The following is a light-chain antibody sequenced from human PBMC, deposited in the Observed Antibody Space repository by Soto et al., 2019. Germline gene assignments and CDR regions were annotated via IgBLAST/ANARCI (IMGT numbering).Light chain of an antibody. V-gene: IGLV1-40*01. CDR3: QSYDISLSGSVV. Sequence: QAVVTQAPSVPGAPGQRVTISCTGTSSNIGAGYDVHWYQQFPGTAPKLLIYGNNNRPSGVPDRFSASRSGATASLAITGLQAEDEADYYCQSYDISLSGSVVFGGGTKLTVL. J-gene: IGLJ2*01. CDR1: SSNIGAGYD. CDR2: GNN.